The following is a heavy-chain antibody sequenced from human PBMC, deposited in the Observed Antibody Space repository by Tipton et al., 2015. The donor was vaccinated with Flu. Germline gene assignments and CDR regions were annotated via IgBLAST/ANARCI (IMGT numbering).Heavy chain of an antibody. D-gene: IGHD6-19*01. V-gene: IGHV4-38-2*01. CDR3: ARAESSLWAGHYYGLDV. CDR1: GYSISSGYY. Sequence: TLSLTCAVSGYSISSGYYWGWIRQPPGKGLEWIGSIYHSGSTYYNPSLKSRVTISVDTSKNQFSLKLSSVSAADTALYFCARAESSLWAGHYYGLDVWGQGTTVTVSS. CDR2: IYHSGST. J-gene: IGHJ6*02.